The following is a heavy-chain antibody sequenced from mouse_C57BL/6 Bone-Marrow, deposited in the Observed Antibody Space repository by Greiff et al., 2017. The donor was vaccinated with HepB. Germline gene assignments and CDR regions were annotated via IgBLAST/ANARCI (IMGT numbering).Heavy chain of an antibody. CDR1: GYTFTSYW. CDR3: ARSTVVAFDY. Sequence: QVQLQQPGAELVMPGASLKLSCKASGYTFTSYWMHWVKQRPGQGLEWIGEIDPSDSYTNYNQKFNGKSTLTVDKSSSTAYMQLSSLTSEDSAVYYCARSTVVAFDYWGQGTTLTVSS. V-gene: IGHV1-69*01. J-gene: IGHJ2*01. CDR2: IDPSDSYT. D-gene: IGHD1-1*01.